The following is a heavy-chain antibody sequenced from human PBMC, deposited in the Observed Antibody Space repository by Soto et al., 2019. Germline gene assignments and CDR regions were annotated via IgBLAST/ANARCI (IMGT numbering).Heavy chain of an antibody. CDR1: GGSISSGGYY. V-gene: IGHV4-31*03. CDR3: ARGGAGLYNWFDP. Sequence: QVQLQESGPGLVKPSQTLSLTCTVSGGSISSGGYYWSWICQHPGKGLEWIGYIYYSGSTYYNPSLKSRVTISVDTSKNQFSLKLSSVTAADTAVYYCARGGAGLYNWFDPWGQGTLVTVSS. D-gene: IGHD1-26*01. CDR2: IYYSGST. J-gene: IGHJ5*02.